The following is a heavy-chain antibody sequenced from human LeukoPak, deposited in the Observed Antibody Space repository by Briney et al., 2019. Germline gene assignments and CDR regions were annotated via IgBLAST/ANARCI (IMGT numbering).Heavy chain of an antibody. J-gene: IGHJ3*02. CDR1: GGSISSYY. D-gene: IGHD2-15*01. CDR2: IYYSGST. Sequence: PSETLSLTCTVSGGSISSYYWSWIRQPPGKGLEWIGYIYYSGSTNYNPSLKSRVTISVDTSKNQFSLKLSSVTAADTAVYYCARDSVYCSGGSCYSNIDAFDIWGQGTMVTVSS. V-gene: IGHV4-59*01. CDR3: ARDSVYCSGGSCYSNIDAFDI.